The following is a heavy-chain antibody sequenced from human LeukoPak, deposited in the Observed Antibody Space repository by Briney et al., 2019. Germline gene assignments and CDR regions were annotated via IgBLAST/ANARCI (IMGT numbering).Heavy chain of an antibody. J-gene: IGHJ4*02. CDR2: ISGGGETT. Sequence: PGGSLRLSRAASGFTFNNYAMNWVRQAPGKGLEWVSPISGGGETTYYADSAKGRFTISRDNSQSTLYLQMNSLRAEDTAVYYCARDYADYVGYFFFDYWGQGTLVTVSS. CDR1: GFTFNNYA. CDR3: ARDYADYVGYFFFDY. D-gene: IGHD4-17*01. V-gene: IGHV3-23*01.